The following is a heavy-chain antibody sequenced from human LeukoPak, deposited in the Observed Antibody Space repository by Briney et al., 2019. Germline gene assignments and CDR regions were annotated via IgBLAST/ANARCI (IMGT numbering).Heavy chain of an antibody. V-gene: IGHV1-2*02. D-gene: IGHD5-24*01. CDR1: GYTFTSYA. CDR2: ITPSGGT. J-gene: IGHJ4*02. Sequence: ASVKVSCKASGYTFTSYAIQWVRQAPGPRLEWMGWITPSGGTNYPQKLQGRVAITWDTSIPTAYMDLSRLTSDDTAVYYCARDRYGDGFAHLDYWGQGALVTVSS. CDR3: ARDRYGDGFAHLDY.